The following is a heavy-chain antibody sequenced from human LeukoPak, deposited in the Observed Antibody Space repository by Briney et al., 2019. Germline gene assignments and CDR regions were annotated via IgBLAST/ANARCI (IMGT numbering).Heavy chain of an antibody. CDR1: GFTFSSYA. Sequence: PGGSLRLSCAASGFTFSSYAMSWVRQAPGKGLEWVSAISGSGGSTYYADSVKGRFTISRDNSKNTVYLQMNSLRAEDTAVYSCAKGGSSGSYYYFGMDVWGQGTTVTVSS. D-gene: IGHD3-10*01. CDR2: ISGSGGST. CDR3: AKGGSSGSYYYFGMDV. J-gene: IGHJ6*02. V-gene: IGHV3-23*01.